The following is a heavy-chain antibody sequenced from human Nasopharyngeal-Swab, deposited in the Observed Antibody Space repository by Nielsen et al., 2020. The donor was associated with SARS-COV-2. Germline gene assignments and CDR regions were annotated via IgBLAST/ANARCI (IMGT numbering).Heavy chain of an antibody. D-gene: IGHD2-15*01. J-gene: IGHJ5*02. V-gene: IGHV4-59*08. CDR1: GGSISSYY. CDR2: IYYSGST. Sequence: SETLSLTCTVSGGSISSYYWSWTRQPPGKGLEWIGYIYYSGSTNYNPSLKSRVTISVDTSKNQFSLKLSSVTAADTAVYYCARHPGYCSGGSCYSRWFDPWGQGTLVTVSS. CDR3: ARHPGYCSGGSCYSRWFDP.